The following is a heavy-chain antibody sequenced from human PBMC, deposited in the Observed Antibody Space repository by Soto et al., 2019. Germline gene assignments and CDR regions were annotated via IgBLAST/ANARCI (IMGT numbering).Heavy chain of an antibody. CDR3: VRAAREGAVAPHWFDR. J-gene: IGHJ5*02. CDR1: GASIRSTDYY. V-gene: IGHV4-30-4*01. D-gene: IGHD2-15*01. Sequence: SETLSLTCTVSGASIRSTDYYWSWIRQAPGKGLEWVGYVYYTGSTYYNPSLMSRLTISVDTSKNQFSLKLTSVTAADTAVYYCVRAAREGAVAPHWFDRWGQGTQVTVSS. CDR2: VYYTGST.